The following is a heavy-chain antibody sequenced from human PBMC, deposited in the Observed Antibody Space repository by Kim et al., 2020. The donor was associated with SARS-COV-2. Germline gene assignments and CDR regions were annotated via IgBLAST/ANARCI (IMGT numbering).Heavy chain of an antibody. CDR1: GGSISSYY. CDR3: ARVGYYDILTGLSGTPFDI. V-gene: IGHV4-59*01. J-gene: IGHJ3*02. D-gene: IGHD3-9*01. CDR2: IYYSGST. Sequence: SETLSLTCTVSGGSISSYYWSWIRQPPGKGLEWIGYIYYSGSTNYNPSLKSRVTISVDTSKNQFSLKLSSVTAADTAVYYCARVGYYDILTGLSGTPFDIWGQGTMVTVSS.